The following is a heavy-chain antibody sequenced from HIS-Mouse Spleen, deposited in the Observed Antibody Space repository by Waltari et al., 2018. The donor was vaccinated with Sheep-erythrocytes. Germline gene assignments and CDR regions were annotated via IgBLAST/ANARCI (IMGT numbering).Heavy chain of an antibody. CDR2: ISGSGGST. CDR1: GFTFSSYA. Sequence: EVQLLESGGGLVQPGGSLRLSCAASGFTFSSYAMSWVRQAPGKGLEWVSAISGSGGSTYYADSVKGRFTISRDNSKKTLYLQMNSLRAEDTAVYYCAKDYRGYYDSSGYYGMDVWGQGTTVTVSS. D-gene: IGHD3-22*01. J-gene: IGHJ6*02. V-gene: IGHV3-23*01. CDR3: AKDYRGYYDSSGYYGMDV.